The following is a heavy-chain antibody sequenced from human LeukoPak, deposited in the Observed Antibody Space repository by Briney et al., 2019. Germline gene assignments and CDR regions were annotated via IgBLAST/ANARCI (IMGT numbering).Heavy chain of an antibody. D-gene: IGHD1-1*01. Sequence: PGGSLRLSCIASGFTFSGHWIHWVRQAPGMGLVWVSRINEDGSDSMYAESVKGRFTISRDNTKNMVYLQMNSLRAEDTAVYYCVRDETLWTLDWWGQGTLVSVSS. CDR2: INEDGSDS. CDR3: VRDETLWTLDW. V-gene: IGHV3-74*03. CDR1: GFTFSGHW. J-gene: IGHJ4*02.